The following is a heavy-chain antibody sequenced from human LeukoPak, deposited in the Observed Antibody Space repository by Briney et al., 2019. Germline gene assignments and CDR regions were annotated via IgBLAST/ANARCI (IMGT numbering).Heavy chain of an antibody. CDR1: GFTFSTYA. Sequence: GGSLRLSCAASGFTFSTYAMSWVRQAPGKGLEWVSYISSSSSTIYYADSVKGRFTISRDNVKNSLYLQMNSLRAEDTAVYYCARVALGVRGVIFWFDYWGQGTLVTVSS. CDR2: ISSSSSTI. D-gene: IGHD3-10*01. V-gene: IGHV3-48*01. CDR3: ARVALGVRGVIFWFDY. J-gene: IGHJ4*02.